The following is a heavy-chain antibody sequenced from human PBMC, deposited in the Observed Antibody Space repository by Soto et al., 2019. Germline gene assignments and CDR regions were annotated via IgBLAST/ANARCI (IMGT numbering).Heavy chain of an antibody. V-gene: IGHV4-39*01. D-gene: IGHD3-22*01. CDR3: ARPGPVYYYDSPAYFQH. CDR1: GGSISSSSYY. J-gene: IGHJ1*01. CDR2: IYYSGST. Sequence: PSETLSLTCTVSGGSISSSSYYWGWIRQPPGKGLEWIGSIYYSGSTYYNPSLKSRVTISVDTSKNQFSLKLSSVTAADTAVYYCARPGPVYYYDSPAYFQHWGQDTRVTVSS.